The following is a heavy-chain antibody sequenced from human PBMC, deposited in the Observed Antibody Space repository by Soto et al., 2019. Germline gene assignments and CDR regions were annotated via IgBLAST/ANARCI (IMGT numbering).Heavy chain of an antibody. Sequence: GGSLRFSCAASGFTFTNYAMHLVRQAPGKGLECVSLISFDGSNKYYADSVKGRFTISRDNAKNTLHLQMNSLRPEDTAVYFGARENVAGVIQGYYFEYWGQGSMVTDSS. CDR3: ARENVAGVIQGYYFEY. D-gene: IGHD6-19*01. CDR1: GFTFTNYA. CDR2: ISFDGSNK. V-gene: IGHV3-30-3*01. J-gene: IGHJ4*02.